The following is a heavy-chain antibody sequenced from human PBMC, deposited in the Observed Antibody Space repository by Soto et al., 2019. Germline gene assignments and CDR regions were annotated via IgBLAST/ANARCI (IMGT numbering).Heavy chain of an antibody. CDR3: ARGTVYYCPNDKCGFFFDH. Sequence: QVQLQESGSGLLKPSQTLPLDCSVSGDSLRRGFHHWSWIRQTPGEGLQLIGYIDTNGDTHYDPSLRNRLNMSIVTTESRFSLKVTSVTAADTAVYYCARGTVYYCPNDKCGFFFDHWGQGALVTVTS. CDR1: GDSLRRGFHH. D-gene: IGHD2-8*01. J-gene: IGHJ4*02. CDR2: IDTNGDT. V-gene: IGHV4-31*03.